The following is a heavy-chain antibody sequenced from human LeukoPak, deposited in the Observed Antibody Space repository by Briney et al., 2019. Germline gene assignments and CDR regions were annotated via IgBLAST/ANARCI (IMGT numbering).Heavy chain of an antibody. CDR3: ARDGAIVGASNYYYYMDV. D-gene: IGHD1-26*01. CDR2: INSGGNT. Sequence: GGSLRLSCAASGFTVSSNFMSWVRQAPGKGLEWVSVINSGGNTYYADSVKGRFTISRDNSQNTLYLQMNSLRAEDTAVYYCARDGAIVGASNYYYYMDVWGKGTTVTVSS. V-gene: IGHV3-66*01. J-gene: IGHJ6*03. CDR1: GFTVSSNF.